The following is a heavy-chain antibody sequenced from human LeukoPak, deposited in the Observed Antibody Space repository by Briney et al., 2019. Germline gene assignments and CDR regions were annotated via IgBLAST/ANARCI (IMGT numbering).Heavy chain of an antibody. CDR2: ISGGGVST. Sequence: GGSLRLSCAASGLTFSSYAMSWVRQAPGKGLEWVSGISGGGVSTYYADSVKGRFTISRDNAKNSLYLQMNSLRAEDTAVYYCARDPPPAVKPFDIWGQGTMVTVSS. CDR1: GLTFSSYA. CDR3: ARDPPPAVKPFDI. D-gene: IGHD4-23*01. J-gene: IGHJ3*02. V-gene: IGHV3-23*01.